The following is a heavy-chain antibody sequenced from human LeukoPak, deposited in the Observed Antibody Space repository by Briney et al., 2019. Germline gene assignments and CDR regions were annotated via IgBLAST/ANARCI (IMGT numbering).Heavy chain of an antibody. CDR1: AYTFTSYG. V-gene: IGHV1-18*01. J-gene: IGHJ4*02. Sequence: GASVKVSCKASAYTFTSYGISWVRQAPGQGLEWMGWISAYNGNTNYAQKLQGRVTMTTDTSTSTAYMELRSLRSDDTAVYYCARAVRMGNSSGYYYFDYWGQGTLVTVSS. CDR3: ARAVRMGNSSGYYYFDY. CDR2: ISAYNGNT. D-gene: IGHD6-19*01.